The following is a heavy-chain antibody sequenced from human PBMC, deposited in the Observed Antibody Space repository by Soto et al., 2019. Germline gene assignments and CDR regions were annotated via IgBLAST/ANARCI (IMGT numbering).Heavy chain of an antibody. V-gene: IGHV4-30-2*06. CDR2: ITHLENT. CDR3: VRGGGNDPFEY. Sequence: QLRLQESGSGVVETSESLSLTCTVFGASITYGGYSWSWIRQSPGRGLEWIGHITHLENTYFNPSFKSRLSMSIDMAKNQFSLKLTSMTAADKGRYFCVRGGGNDPFEYWGQGILVTVSS. CDR1: GASITYGGYS. D-gene: IGHD5-12*01. J-gene: IGHJ4*02.